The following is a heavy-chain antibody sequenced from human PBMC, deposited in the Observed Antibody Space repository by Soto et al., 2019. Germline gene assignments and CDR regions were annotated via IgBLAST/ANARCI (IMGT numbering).Heavy chain of an antibody. CDR1: GGSISSSSYY. Sequence: QLQLQESGPGLVKPSETLSLTCTVSGGSISSSSYYWGWIRQPPGKGLEWIGSIYYSGSTYHNPSLKSRVTISVDTSKNQFSLKLSSVTAADTAVYYCARSSMDIVVVVAVGGWFDPWGQGTLVTVSS. CDR3: ARSSMDIVVVVAVGGWFDP. J-gene: IGHJ5*02. D-gene: IGHD2-15*01. CDR2: IYYSGST. V-gene: IGHV4-39*01.